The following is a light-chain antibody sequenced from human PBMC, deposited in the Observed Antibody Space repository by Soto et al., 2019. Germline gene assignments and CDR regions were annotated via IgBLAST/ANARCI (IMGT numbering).Light chain of an antibody. Sequence: QSALTQPPSVSGAPGQRVTISCTGSSSNIGAGYDVHWYQQLPGTAPKLLIYGNSNRPSGVPDRFSGSKSGTSASLAITGXXXXXXXXXXXQSYDSSLSGYVFGTGTKLTVL. CDR1: SSNIGAGYD. V-gene: IGLV1-40*01. CDR2: GNS. J-gene: IGLJ1*01. CDR3: QSYDSSLSGYV.